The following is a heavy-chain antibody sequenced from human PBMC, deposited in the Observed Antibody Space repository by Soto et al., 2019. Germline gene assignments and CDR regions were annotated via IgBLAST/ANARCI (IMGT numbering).Heavy chain of an antibody. D-gene: IGHD3-3*01. Sequence: SGPTLVNPTQTLTLTCTVSGFSISASGEGVGWIRQPPGKALEWLGVLYWHDNTRYTRYSPSLKNRLAITEDTSNNQVVLTLTNMDPVDKATYFCAHRYDFWPAYYFLSYFDYLGQGMLVTVS. V-gene: IGHV2-5*01. J-gene: IGHJ4*02. CDR1: GFSISASGEG. CDR3: AHRYDFWPAYYFLSYFDY. CDR2: LYWHDNT.